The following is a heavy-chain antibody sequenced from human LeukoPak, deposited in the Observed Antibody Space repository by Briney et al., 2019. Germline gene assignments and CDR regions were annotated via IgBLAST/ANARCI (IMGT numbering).Heavy chain of an antibody. Sequence: PSETLSLTCSVSGDSISRRSSYWTWIRQPAGRGLEWIGRVYSTGTPNYNPSLKSRVTISVDTSKNQFSLKLSSVTAADTAVYYCARRFDYYYSSGYLKTAYYFDYWGQGTLVTVSS. V-gene: IGHV4-61*02. CDR2: VYSTGTP. D-gene: IGHD3-22*01. CDR3: ARRFDYYYSSGYLKTAYYFDY. J-gene: IGHJ4*01. CDR1: GDSISRRSSY.